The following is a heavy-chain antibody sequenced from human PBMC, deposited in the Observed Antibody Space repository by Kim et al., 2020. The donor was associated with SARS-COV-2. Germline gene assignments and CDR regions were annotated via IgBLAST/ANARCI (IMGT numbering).Heavy chain of an antibody. V-gene: IGHV3-53*01. Sequence: GGSLRLSCAASGFTVSSNYMSWVRQAPGKGLEWVSVIYSGGSTYYADSVKGRFTISRDNSKNTLYLQMNSLRAEDTAVYYCARDLLYYDFWSGYWSGYYGMDVWGQGTTVTVSS. J-gene: IGHJ6*02. CDR3: ARDLLYYDFWSGYWSGYYGMDV. D-gene: IGHD3-3*01. CDR2: IYSGGST. CDR1: GFTVSSNY.